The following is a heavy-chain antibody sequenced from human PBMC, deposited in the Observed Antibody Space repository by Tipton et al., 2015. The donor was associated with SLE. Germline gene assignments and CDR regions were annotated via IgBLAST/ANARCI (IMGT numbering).Heavy chain of an antibody. J-gene: IGHJ6*04. CDR2: IDPSDSYT. V-gene: IGHV5-10-1*01. D-gene: IGHD3-16*01. CDR1: GDTFTNYW. Sequence: VQLVQSGAEVKKPGESLRISCKGSGDTFTNYWITWMRQMPGKGLEWMGRIDPSDSYTDYRPSLLGHVTISVDRSISTAYLQWRSLKASDTAMYYWARLGGVGESSVDDYYGMDVWGKGTTVTVSS. CDR3: ARLGGVGESSVDDYYGMDV.